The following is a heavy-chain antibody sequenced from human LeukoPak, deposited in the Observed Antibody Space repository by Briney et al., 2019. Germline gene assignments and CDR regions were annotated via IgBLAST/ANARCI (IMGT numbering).Heavy chain of an antibody. CDR2: IYTSGST. CDR3: ARDYYGSGFDP. V-gene: IGHV4-4*07. Sequence: SETLSLTCTVSGGSISSYYWSWIRQPAGKGLEWVGRIYTSGSTKYNPSLKSRITISVDKSKNQFSLKLSSVTAADTAVYYCARDYYGSGFDPWGQGTLVTVSS. J-gene: IGHJ5*02. CDR1: GGSISSYY. D-gene: IGHD3-10*01.